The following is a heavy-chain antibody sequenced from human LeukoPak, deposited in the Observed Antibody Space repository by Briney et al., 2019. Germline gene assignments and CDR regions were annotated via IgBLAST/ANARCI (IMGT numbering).Heavy chain of an antibody. D-gene: IGHD6-13*01. CDR2: INHSGST. Sequence: SETLSLTCAVYGGSFSGFYWSWIRQPPGKGLEWIGEINHSGSTNYNPSLKSRVTISVDTSKNQFSLKLSSVTAADTAVYYCASLAAAGTYYWGQGTLVTVSS. CDR1: GGSFSGFY. V-gene: IGHV4-34*01. J-gene: IGHJ4*02. CDR3: ASLAAAGTYY.